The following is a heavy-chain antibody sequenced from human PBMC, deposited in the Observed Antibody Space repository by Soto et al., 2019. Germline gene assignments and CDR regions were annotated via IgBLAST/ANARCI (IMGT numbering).Heavy chain of an antibody. D-gene: IGHD2-15*01. V-gene: IGHV3-23*01. Sequence: PGGSLRLSCAASGFTFTSYAMGWVRQAPGKGLEWVSGVSGSGGSTYYADSVKGRFTISRDNSKNTLYLQMNSLRAEDTAVYYCASTRYCSGGSCYNFDFWGQGTLVTVSS. CDR1: GFTFTSYA. CDR3: ASTRYCSGGSCYNFDF. CDR2: VSGSGGST. J-gene: IGHJ4*02.